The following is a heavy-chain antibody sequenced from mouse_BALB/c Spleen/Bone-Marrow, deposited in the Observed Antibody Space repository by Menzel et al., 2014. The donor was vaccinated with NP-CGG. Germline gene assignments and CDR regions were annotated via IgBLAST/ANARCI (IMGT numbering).Heavy chain of an antibody. CDR3: TRDNYEAMDY. Sequence: QVQLQQSGADLAKPGASMKMSCKASGYTFTNYWMHWVKQRPGQGLEWIGNINPSTGYTEYNQKFRDKATLTADKSSSTAYMQLSSLTSEDSAVYYCTRDNYEAMDYWSQGTSVTVSS. J-gene: IGHJ4*01. CDR1: GYTFTNYW. CDR2: INPSTGYT. D-gene: IGHD1-3*01. V-gene: IGHV1-7*01.